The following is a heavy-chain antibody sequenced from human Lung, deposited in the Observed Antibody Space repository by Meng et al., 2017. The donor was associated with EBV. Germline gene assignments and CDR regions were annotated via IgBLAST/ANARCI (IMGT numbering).Heavy chain of an antibody. V-gene: IGHV3-74*01. CDR3: SRDLAGPYDD. CDR2: INEDGRTT. J-gene: IGHJ4*02. Sequence: EVQLVESGGALVQPGGSVRLSCAASGFTFRTYWMHWVRQAPGKGLVWISRINEDGRTTTYADSVKGRFTISRDNTKNTLYLQMNSLRVEDTALYFCSRDLAGPYDDWCQGTLGTVSS. D-gene: IGHD3-3*02. CDR1: GFTFRTYW.